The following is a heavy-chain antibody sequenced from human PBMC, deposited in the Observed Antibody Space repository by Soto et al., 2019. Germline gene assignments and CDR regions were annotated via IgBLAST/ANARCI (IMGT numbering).Heavy chain of an antibody. J-gene: IGHJ6*02. CDR1: GFTFSSYS. D-gene: IGHD3-3*01. V-gene: IGHV3-21*01. CDR3: ARDHHPIILEWLLSGGVTPDGLADYGMDV. CDR2: ISSSSSYI. Sequence: GGSLRLSCAASGFTFSSYSMNWVRQAPGKGLEWVSSISSSSSYIYYADSVKGRFTISRDNAKNSLYLQMNSLRAEDTAVYYCARDHHPIILEWLLSGGVTPDGLADYGMDVWGQGTTVTVSS.